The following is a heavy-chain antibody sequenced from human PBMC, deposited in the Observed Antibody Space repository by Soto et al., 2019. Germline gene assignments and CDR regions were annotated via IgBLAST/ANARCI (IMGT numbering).Heavy chain of an antibody. V-gene: IGHV3-21*01. J-gene: IGHJ4*02. D-gene: IGHD1-26*01. Sequence: EVQLVESGGGLVKPGGSLRLSCAASGFTFSSYSMNWVRQAPGKGLEWVSSISSSSSYIYYADSVKGRFTISRDNGKNSLYLQKNSLRAEDTAVYYCARVARGHPPSGSYSHNFDYWGQGTLVTVSS. CDR1: GFTFSSYS. CDR3: ARVARGHPPSGSYSHNFDY. CDR2: ISSSSSYI.